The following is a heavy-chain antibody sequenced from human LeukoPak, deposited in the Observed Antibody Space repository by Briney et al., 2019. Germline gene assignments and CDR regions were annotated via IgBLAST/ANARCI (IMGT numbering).Heavy chain of an antibody. Sequence: PSETLSLTCTVSGDSVSSYYWSWIRQPAGKGLEWIGRIYTSGSTSYNPSLKSRVTISVDTSKNQFSLKLSSVTAADTAVYYCARDIAAAGTVYYYYYMDVWGKGTTVTVSS. J-gene: IGHJ6*03. CDR2: IYTSGST. D-gene: IGHD6-13*01. CDR3: ARDIAAAGTVYYYYYMDV. V-gene: IGHV4-4*07. CDR1: GDSVSSYY.